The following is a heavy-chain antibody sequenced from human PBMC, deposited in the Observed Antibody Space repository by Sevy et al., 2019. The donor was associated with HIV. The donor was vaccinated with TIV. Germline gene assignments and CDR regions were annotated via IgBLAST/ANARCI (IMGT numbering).Heavy chain of an antibody. CDR2: INQDGSGK. D-gene: IGHD4-4*01. Sequence: GGSLRLSCAGSGFTFSSYWMSWVRQAPGKGLEWVANINQDGSGKNYVDSVKGRFTISRDNAKNSLYLQMTSLRAEDTAVYYCARDPCSKADYWGQGTLVTVSS. CDR1: GFTFSSYW. V-gene: IGHV3-7*01. J-gene: IGHJ4*02. CDR3: ARDPCSKADY.